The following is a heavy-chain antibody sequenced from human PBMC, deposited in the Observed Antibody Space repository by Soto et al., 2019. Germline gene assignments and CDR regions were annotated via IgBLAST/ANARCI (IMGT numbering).Heavy chain of an antibody. Sequence: LRLSCAASGFTFSSYGMHWVRQAPGKGLEWVAVISYDGSNEYYADSVKGRFTISRDNSKNTLYLQMNSLRAEDTAVYYCAKDRKVRGVIITNLRYGMDVWGQGTTVTVSS. J-gene: IGHJ6*02. V-gene: IGHV3-30*18. D-gene: IGHD3-10*01. CDR2: ISYDGSNE. CDR1: GFTFSSYG. CDR3: AKDRKVRGVIITNLRYGMDV.